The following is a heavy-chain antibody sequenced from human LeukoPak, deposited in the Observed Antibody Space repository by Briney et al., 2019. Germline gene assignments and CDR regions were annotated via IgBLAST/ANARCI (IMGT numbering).Heavy chain of an antibody. CDR3: ARDYFATGSHDY. CDR2: IKPDGRET. J-gene: IGHJ4*03. CDR1: GFTFSTYW. V-gene: IGHV3-7*04. Sequence: GGSLRLSCAASGFTFSTYWMTWVRQAPGKGLEWVGNIKPDGRETYFVDSVRGRFTISRDNAQNSLYLQMNSLRAEDTALYYCARDYFATGSHDYWGQGSTVTVSS. D-gene: IGHD3-10*01.